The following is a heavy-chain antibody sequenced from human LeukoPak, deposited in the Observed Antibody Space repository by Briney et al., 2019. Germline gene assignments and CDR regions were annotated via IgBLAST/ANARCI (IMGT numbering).Heavy chain of an antibody. Sequence: GGSLRLSCAASGFTLANYAMTWVRQAPGKGLDWVSLISGSGSNTYYTDSVQGRFTISRDNSRNTLYLQMSSLRAEDTAIYYCAKERGISYTYEFDYWGQGALVTVSS. CDR3: AKERGISYTYEFDY. CDR1: GFTLANYA. CDR2: ISGSGSNT. D-gene: IGHD3-16*01. V-gene: IGHV3-23*01. J-gene: IGHJ4*02.